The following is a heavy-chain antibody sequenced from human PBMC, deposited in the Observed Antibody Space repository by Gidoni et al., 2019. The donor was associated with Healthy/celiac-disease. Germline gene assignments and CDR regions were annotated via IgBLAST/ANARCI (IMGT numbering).Heavy chain of an antibody. J-gene: IGHJ5*02. CDR1: GFSLSTRGVG. V-gene: IGHV2-5*02. D-gene: IGHD3-16*01. CDR3: ARLTSGPNWFDP. Sequence: QITLKESGPTLVKPTQTLTLTCTFSGFSLSTRGVGVGWIRQPPGKALEWLALIYWDDDKRYSPSLKSRLTITKDTSKNQVVLTMTNMDPVDTATYYCARLTSGPNWFDPWGQGTLVTVSS. CDR2: IYWDDDK.